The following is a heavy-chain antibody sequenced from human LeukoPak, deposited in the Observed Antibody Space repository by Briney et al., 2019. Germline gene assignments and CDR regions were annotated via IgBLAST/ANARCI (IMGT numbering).Heavy chain of an antibody. CDR1: GFTFSSYA. Sequence: GGSLRLSCAASGFTFSSYATSWVRQAPGKGLEWVSAISGSGSSTYYADSVKGRFTISRDNSKNTLYLQMNSLRAEDTAVYYCAKHPILRFLEWLLPIDYWGQGTLVTVSS. CDR2: ISGSGSST. D-gene: IGHD3-3*01. J-gene: IGHJ4*02. V-gene: IGHV3-23*01. CDR3: AKHPILRFLEWLLPIDY.